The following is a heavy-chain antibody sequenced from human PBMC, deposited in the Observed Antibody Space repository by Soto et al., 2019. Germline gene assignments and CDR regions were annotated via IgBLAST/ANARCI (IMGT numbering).Heavy chain of an antibody. CDR1: GDSMRNYY. J-gene: IGHJ4*02. Sequence: SETLSLTCTVSGDSMRNYYWTWIRQPPGKGLEWIGYIYYNGNTKYNPSLESRVTFSADTSKNQFSLRLSSVIAADTAVYYCARVTSSTWYFEDWGPGTLVTVSS. V-gene: IGHV4-59*01. CDR2: IYYNGNT. D-gene: IGHD6-13*01. CDR3: ARVTSSTWYFED.